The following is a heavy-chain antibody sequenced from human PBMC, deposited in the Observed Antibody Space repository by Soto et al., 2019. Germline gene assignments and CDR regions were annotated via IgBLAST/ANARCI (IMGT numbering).Heavy chain of an antibody. D-gene: IGHD3-22*01. CDR3: ARWVADDISGYSDYFDY. Sequence: SETLSLTCAVYGGSFSGYYWTWIRQSPEKGLEWIGEVNHSGTTYYNPSLKTRVIISVHTPKNQFSLKMSSVTAADTAVYYCARWVADDISGYSDYFDYWGQGTLVTVSS. J-gene: IGHJ4*02. CDR1: GGSFSGYY. V-gene: IGHV4-34*01. CDR2: VNHSGTT.